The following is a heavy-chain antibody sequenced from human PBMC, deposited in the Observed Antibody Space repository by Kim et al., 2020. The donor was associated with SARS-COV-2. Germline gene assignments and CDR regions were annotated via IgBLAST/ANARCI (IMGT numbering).Heavy chain of an antibody. J-gene: IGHJ3*02. CDR3: ATLERRLDAFDI. D-gene: IGHD1-1*01. CDR1: GFTFSSYA. CDR2: ISYDGSNK. V-gene: IGHV3-30*04. Sequence: GGSLRLSCAASGFTFSSYAMHWVRQAPGKGLEWVAVISYDGSNKYYADSVKGRFTISRDNSKNTLYLQMNSLRAEDTAVYYCATLERRLDAFDIWGQGTMVTVSS.